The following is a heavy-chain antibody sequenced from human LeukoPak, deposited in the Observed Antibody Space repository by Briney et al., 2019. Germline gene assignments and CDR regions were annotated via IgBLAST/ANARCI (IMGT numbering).Heavy chain of an antibody. D-gene: IGHD1-14*01. CDR2: IYHSGST. CDR1: GYSISSGYY. J-gene: IGHJ4*02. CDR3: ARGEPGRAGFDY. V-gene: IGHV4-38-2*02. Sequence: SETLSLTCTVSGYSISSGYYWGWIRQPPGKGLEWIGSIYHSGSTYYNPSLKSRVTISVDTSKNQFSLKLSSVTAADTAVYYCARGEPGRAGFDYWGQGTLVTVSS.